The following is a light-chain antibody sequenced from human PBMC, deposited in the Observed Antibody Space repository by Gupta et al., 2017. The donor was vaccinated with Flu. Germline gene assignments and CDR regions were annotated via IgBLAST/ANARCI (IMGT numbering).Light chain of an antibody. CDR3: QSYDVNSRV. V-gene: IGLV6-57*01. J-gene: IGLJ3*02. CDR2: EGS. Sequence: TVTISCTRSSGSIADYYVQWYQQRPGSSPTTVIYEGSRRPSGVPDRCSGAVDSSSNSASLTISGLKTEDEAYDYCQSYDVNSRVLGGGTKL. CDR1: SGSIADYY.